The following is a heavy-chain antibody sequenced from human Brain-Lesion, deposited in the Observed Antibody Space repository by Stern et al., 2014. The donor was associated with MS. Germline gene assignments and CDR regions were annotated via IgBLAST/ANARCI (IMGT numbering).Heavy chain of an antibody. CDR2: ITPNTGGP. Sequence: QLVQSGAEVKKPGASVKVSCKTSGYIFTGYYIHWVRQAPGQGLEWMAWITPNTGGPKYAQKFQGRVTMSRDTSISTAYVELSSLTSDDTAVYYCARDQRGITIFGVVTDYYYLGMDVWGQGTTVTVSS. CDR1: GYIFTGYY. J-gene: IGHJ6*02. D-gene: IGHD3-3*01. CDR3: ARDQRGITIFGVVTDYYYLGMDV. V-gene: IGHV1-2*02.